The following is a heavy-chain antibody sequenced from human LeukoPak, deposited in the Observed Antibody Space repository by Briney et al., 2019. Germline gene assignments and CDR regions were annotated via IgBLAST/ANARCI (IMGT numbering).Heavy chain of an antibody. D-gene: IGHD3-22*01. CDR2: IRYDGSNK. CDR3: AKMDSSGYYFDY. CDR1: GFTFSSYG. J-gene: IGHJ4*02. Sequence: QSGGSLRLSCAASGFTFSSYGMHWVRQAPGKGLEWVAFIRYDGSNKYYADSVKGRFTISRDNSKNTLYLQMNSLRAEDTAVYYCAKMDSSGYYFDYWGQGTLVTVSS. V-gene: IGHV3-30*02.